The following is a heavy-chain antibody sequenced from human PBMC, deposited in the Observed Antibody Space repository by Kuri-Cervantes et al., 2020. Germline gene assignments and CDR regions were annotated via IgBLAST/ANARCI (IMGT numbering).Heavy chain of an antibody. V-gene: IGHV3-48*02. CDR3: ARGRYYYDSGKTRSAYHGMDV. CDR1: EFTFSSYS. J-gene: IGHJ6*02. CDR2: ISSSSSTI. D-gene: IGHD3-10*01. Sequence: GESLKISCAASEFTFSSYSMNWVRQAPGKGLEWVSYISSSSSTIYYADSVKGRFTISRDNAKNSLYLQMNSLTDEDTAVYYCARGRYYYDSGKTRSAYHGMDVWGQGTTVTVSS.